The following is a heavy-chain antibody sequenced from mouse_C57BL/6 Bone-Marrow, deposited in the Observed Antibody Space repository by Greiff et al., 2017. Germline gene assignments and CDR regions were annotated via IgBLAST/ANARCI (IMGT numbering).Heavy chain of an antibody. CDR1: GFSLTSYA. D-gene: IGHD1-1*01. V-gene: IGHV2-9-1*01. CDR2: IWTGGGT. J-gene: IGHJ1*03. CDR3: ARNVFSYVGSSYWYFGV. Sequence: QVQLQQSGPGLVAPSQSLSITCTVSGFSLTSYAIRWVRQPSGKGLEWLGVIWTGGGTNNKSAIKYRLSISKDNSKSQVFLKMNSLQTHDTARDYCARNVFSYVGSSYWYFGVWCTGTTVTVSS.